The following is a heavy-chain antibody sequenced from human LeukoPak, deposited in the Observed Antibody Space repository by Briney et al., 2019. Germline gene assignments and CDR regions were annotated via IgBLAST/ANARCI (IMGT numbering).Heavy chain of an antibody. Sequence: GGSLRLSCAASGFTFSSYSMNWVRQAPGKGLEWVSSISSSSSYIYYADSVKGRFTISRDNAKNSLYLQMNSLRVEDTAIYYCAVVVTATPDFDYWGQGTLVTVSS. V-gene: IGHV3-21*01. CDR2: ISSSSSYI. J-gene: IGHJ4*02. CDR3: AVVVTATPDFDY. CDR1: GFTFSSYS. D-gene: IGHD2-21*02.